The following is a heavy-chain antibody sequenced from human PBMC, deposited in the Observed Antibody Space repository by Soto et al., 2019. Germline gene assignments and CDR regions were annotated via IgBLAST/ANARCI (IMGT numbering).Heavy chain of an antibody. CDR1: GFIFSSYW. Sequence: GGSLRLSCAATGFIFSSYWMSWVRQAPGKGLEWVANIKQDGSEKYYVDSAKGRFTISRDNAKNSLHLQMNSLRAEDTAVYYWARGFNSALDIWGQGKMVTVSS. CDR3: ARGFNSALDI. CDR2: IKQDGSEK. J-gene: IGHJ3*02. V-gene: IGHV3-7*01.